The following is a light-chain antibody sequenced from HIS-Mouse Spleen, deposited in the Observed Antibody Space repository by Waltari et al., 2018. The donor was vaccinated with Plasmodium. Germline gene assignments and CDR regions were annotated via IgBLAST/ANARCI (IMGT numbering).Light chain of an antibody. V-gene: IGKV3-15*01. CDR1: QSVSSN. CDR2: GAF. CDR3: QQYNNWSFT. J-gene: IGKJ3*01. Sequence: EIVMTQSPATLSVSPGERATLSCRASQSVSSNLAWYQQKPGQAPRVLIYGAFTRATGIPARFSGSGSGTEFTLTISSLQSEDFAVYYCQQYNNWSFTFGPGTKVDIK.